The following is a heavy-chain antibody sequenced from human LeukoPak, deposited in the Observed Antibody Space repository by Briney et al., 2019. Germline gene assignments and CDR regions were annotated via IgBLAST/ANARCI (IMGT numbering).Heavy chain of an antibody. CDR3: TRDLRVTYFDY. CDR2: IWYDGSNK. D-gene: IGHD2-21*02. J-gene: IGHJ4*02. Sequence: GGSLRLSCAASGFAFSGYAMHWVRQAPGKGLEWVAVIWYDGSNKYYADSVKGRFTISRDNSKNTLYLQMNSLRAEYTAVYYCTRDLRVTYFDYWGQGTLVTVSS. V-gene: IGHV3-33*01. CDR1: GFAFSGYA.